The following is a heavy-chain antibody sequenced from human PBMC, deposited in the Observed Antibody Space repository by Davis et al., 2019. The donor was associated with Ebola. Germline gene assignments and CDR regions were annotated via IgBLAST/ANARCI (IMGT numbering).Heavy chain of an antibody. Sequence: SETLSLTCTVSGGSIYSYYCDWIRQPPGKGLEWIGYVHYSGSTNYNPSLKSRVTMSVDTSKNQFSLKMSSVTAADTAVYYCARDGRYAPFDYWGQGILVTVSS. CDR1: GGSIYSYY. J-gene: IGHJ4*02. CDR2: VHYSGST. V-gene: IGHV4-59*12. D-gene: IGHD6-19*01. CDR3: ARDGRYAPFDY.